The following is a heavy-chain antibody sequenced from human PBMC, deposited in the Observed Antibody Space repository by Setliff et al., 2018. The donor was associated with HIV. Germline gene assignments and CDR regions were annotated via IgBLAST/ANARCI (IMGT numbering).Heavy chain of an antibody. J-gene: IGHJ6*04. CDR2: IHYDGRDQ. CDR1: GFTFSNYG. CDR3: ASAIVGLGYNFFSVDV. V-gene: IGHV3-30*02. Sequence: HPGGSLRLSCATSGFTFSNYGMHWVRQAPGKGLEWVTFIHYDGRDQYYADSVKGRVSISRDNSKNTVDLHMSSLRSEDTAVYYCASAIVGLGYNFFSVDVWGKGTTVTVSS. D-gene: IGHD1-26*01.